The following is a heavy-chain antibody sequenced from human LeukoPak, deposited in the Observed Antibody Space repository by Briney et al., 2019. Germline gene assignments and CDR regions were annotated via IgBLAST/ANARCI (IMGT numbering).Heavy chain of an antibody. CDR2: ISSSSSYT. Sequence: GGSLRLAWAAAALTFSDYQMGWFRQAPGKGLEWVSYISSSSSYTNYADSVKGRFTISRDNAKNSLYLQINSLSAEYTAVYSCARGIYYFDYWGQGTLVTVSS. CDR1: ALTFSDYQ. CDR3: ARGIYYFDY. D-gene: IGHD6-13*01. V-gene: IGHV3-11*03. J-gene: IGHJ4*02.